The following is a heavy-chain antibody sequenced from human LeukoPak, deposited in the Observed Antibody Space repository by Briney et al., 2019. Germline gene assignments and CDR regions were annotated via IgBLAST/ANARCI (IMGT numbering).Heavy chain of an antibody. CDR2: IYPGDSDT. V-gene: IGHV5-51*01. CDR3: ARFRGYSYGYGSSERWFDP. CDR1: GYSFTSYW. J-gene: IGHJ5*02. Sequence: GESLKISCKGSGYSFTSYWIGWVRQMPGKGLEWMGIIYPGDSDTRYSPSFQGQVTISADKSISTAYLQWSSRKASDTAMYYCARFRGYSYGYGSSERWFDPWGQGTLVTVSS. D-gene: IGHD5-18*01.